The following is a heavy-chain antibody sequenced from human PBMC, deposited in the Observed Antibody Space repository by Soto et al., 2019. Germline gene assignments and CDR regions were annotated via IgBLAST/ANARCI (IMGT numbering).Heavy chain of an antibody. V-gene: IGHV5-10-1*01. Sequence: GASLKISCKGSGYNFITDWISWVRQMPGKGLEWMGRIDPTDSYTKYSPPFEGHVTVSADKAISTAYLQWSSLKASDSAVYYCARLSRASFALDVWGQGTTVTVSS. CDR1: GYNFITDW. CDR3: ARLSRASFALDV. CDR2: IDPTDSYT. D-gene: IGHD3-16*01. J-gene: IGHJ6*02.